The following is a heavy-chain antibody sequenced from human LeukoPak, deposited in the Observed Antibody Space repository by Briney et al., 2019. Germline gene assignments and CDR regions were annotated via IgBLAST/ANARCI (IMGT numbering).Heavy chain of an antibody. CDR1: GGSISSDAYY. Sequence: GSLRLSCTVSGGSISSDAYYWGWIRQPPKKGLEWIGTIYHSGSTYLNPSLRSRLTISVDTSKNQFSLNPSSVTAADTAVYYCARLDGAWGYFDYWGQGTLVTVSS. CDR3: ARLDGAWGYFDY. D-gene: IGHD3-16*01. CDR2: IYHSGST. V-gene: IGHV4-39*01. J-gene: IGHJ4*02.